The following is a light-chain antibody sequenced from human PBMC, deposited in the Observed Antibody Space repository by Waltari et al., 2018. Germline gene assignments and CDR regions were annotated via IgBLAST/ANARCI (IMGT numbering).Light chain of an antibody. J-gene: IGLJ1*01. V-gene: IGLV2-23*02. CDR2: EVS. CDR3: CSYAGTIPFV. Sequence: QSALTPPASVSGSPGQSITISSTGTSSDIGSFNLVSWYQQHPGKAPKLMIYEVSQRPSGVSNRFSGSKSANTASLTISGLQAEDEADYYCCSYAGTIPFVFGTGTKVTVL. CDR1: SSDIGSFNL.